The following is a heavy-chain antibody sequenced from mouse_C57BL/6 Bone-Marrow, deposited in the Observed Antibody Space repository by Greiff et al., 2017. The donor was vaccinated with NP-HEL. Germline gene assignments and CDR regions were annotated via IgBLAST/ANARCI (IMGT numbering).Heavy chain of an antibody. CDR2: ISNLAYSI. V-gene: IGHV5-15*01. Sequence: EVNVVESGGGLVQPGGSLKLSCAASGFTFSDYGMAWVRQAPRKGPEWVAFISNLAYSIYYADTVTGRFTISRENAKNTLYLEMSSLRSEDTAMYYCARYPYAMDYWGQGTSVTVSS. CDR1: GFTFSDYG. J-gene: IGHJ4*01. CDR3: ARYPYAMDY.